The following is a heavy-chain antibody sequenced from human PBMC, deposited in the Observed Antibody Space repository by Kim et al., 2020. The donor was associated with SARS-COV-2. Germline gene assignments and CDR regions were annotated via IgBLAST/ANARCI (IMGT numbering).Heavy chain of an antibody. CDR3: AKDGGGRSWTGWFDP. V-gene: IGHV3-9*01. Sequence: GGSLRLSCAASGFTFDDYAMHWVRQAPGKGLEWVSGISWNSGSIGYADSVKGRFTISRDNAKNSLYLQMNSLRAEDTALYYCAKDGGGRSWTGWFDPWGQGTLVTVSS. D-gene: IGHD6-13*01. CDR1: GFTFDDYA. J-gene: IGHJ5*02. CDR2: ISWNSGSI.